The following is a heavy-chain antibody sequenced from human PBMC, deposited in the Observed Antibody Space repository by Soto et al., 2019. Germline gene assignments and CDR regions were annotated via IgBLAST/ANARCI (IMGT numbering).Heavy chain of an antibody. CDR1: GYTFTSYY. V-gene: IGHV1-46*01. Sequence: ASVKVSCKASGYTFTSYYIHWVRQAPGQGLEWMGIINPSGGSTNYAQELQGRVTVTRDTSTSTVYMELRSLRSDDTAVYYCATRGPSTVTTAFDYWGQGTLVTVS. CDR2: INPSGGST. CDR3: ATRGPSTVTTAFDY. D-gene: IGHD4-17*01. J-gene: IGHJ4*02.